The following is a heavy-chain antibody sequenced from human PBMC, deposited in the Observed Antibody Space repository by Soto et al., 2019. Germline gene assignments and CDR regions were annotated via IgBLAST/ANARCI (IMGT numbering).Heavy chain of an antibody. V-gene: IGHV1-18*01. Sequence: GASVQVSCKASGYTFTSYGISWVRQAPGQGLEWMGWISAYNGNTNYAQKLQGRVTMTTDTSTSTAYMELRSLRSDDTAVYYCALRHGDYDFWSGPDAFDIWGQGTMVTVSS. J-gene: IGHJ3*02. D-gene: IGHD3-3*01. CDR3: ALRHGDYDFWSGPDAFDI. CDR1: GYTFTSYG. CDR2: ISAYNGNT.